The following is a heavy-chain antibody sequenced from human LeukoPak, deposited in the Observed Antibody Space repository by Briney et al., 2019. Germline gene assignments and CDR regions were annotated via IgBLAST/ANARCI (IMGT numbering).Heavy chain of an antibody. J-gene: IGHJ4*02. D-gene: IGHD4-17*01. CDR3: ARQKKQTTAIDY. V-gene: IGHV1-18*01. CDR1: GYTFTTYG. Sequence: ASVKVSCKASGYTFTTYGFSWVRQAPGQGLEWMGWISSYNGGADYAQKLQGRVTMTTDTSTSTTYMELRSLRSDDTAVYYCARQKKQTTAIDYWGQGTLVTVSS. CDR2: ISSYNGGA.